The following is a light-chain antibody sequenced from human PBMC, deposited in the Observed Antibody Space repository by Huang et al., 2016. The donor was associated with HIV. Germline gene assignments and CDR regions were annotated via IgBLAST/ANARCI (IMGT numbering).Light chain of an antibody. CDR2: WAS. V-gene: IGKV4-1*01. Sequence: DIVMTQSPDSLAVSLCERTTITCKSSQSVFYSSNKINYLAWYQQKPGQPPRLLIYWASSRESGVPDRFNGSGSGTDFTFTISNLQAEDVAVYYCQQYYKTPLTFGGGTKVEIK. CDR3: QQYYKTPLT. J-gene: IGKJ4*01. CDR1: QSVFYSSNKINY.